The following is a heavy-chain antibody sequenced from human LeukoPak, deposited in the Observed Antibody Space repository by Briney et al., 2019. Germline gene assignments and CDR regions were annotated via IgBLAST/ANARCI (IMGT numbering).Heavy chain of an antibody. Sequence: SETLSLTCAVYGGSFSGYYWSWIRQPPGKGLEWIGEINHSGSTNYNPSLKSRVTISVDTSKNQFSLKLSSVTAADTAVYYCARVTRYDFWRPNWFDPWGQGTLVTVSS. D-gene: IGHD3-3*01. J-gene: IGHJ5*02. V-gene: IGHV4-34*01. CDR1: GGSFSGYY. CDR3: ARVTRYDFWRPNWFDP. CDR2: INHSGST.